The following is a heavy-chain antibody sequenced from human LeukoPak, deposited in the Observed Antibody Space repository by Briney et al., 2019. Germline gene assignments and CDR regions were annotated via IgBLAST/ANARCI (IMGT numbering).Heavy chain of an antibody. V-gene: IGHV4-59*08. CDR2: ISYSGST. CDR1: AGSFSNYY. Sequence: PSETLSLTCTVSAGSFSNYYWSWIRQPPGKGLEWIGYISYSGSTNYNPSLKSRVTISVDTSKNQFSLKLSSVTAADTAVYYCARLGPAAGTSFDYWGQGTLVTVSS. CDR3: ARLGPAAGTSFDY. D-gene: IGHD6-13*01. J-gene: IGHJ4*02.